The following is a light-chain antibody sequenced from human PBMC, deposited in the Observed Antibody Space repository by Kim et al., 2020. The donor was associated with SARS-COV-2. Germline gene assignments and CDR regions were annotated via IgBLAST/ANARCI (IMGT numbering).Light chain of an antibody. J-gene: IGLJ3*02. V-gene: IGLV2-14*03. CDR3: SSYTSSSTWV. CDR2: DVS. Sequence: SALTQPASVSGSPGQSITISCTGTSSDVGGYNYVSWYQQHPGKAPKLMIYDVSNRPSGVSNRFSGSKSGTTASLTISGLQAEDEADYYCSSYTSSSTWVFGGGTQLTVL. CDR1: SSDVGGYNY.